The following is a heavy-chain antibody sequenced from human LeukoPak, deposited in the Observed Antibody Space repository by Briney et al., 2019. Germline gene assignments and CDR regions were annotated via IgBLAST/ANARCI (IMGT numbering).Heavy chain of an antibody. Sequence: SQTLSLTCTVSGGSISSGDYYWSWIRQPPGKGLEWIGYIYYSGSTYSNPSLKSRVTISVDTAKNQFSLKLSSVTAADTAVYYCARDLAAAGNGEFDYWGQGTLVTVSS. V-gene: IGHV4-30-4*01. J-gene: IGHJ4*02. CDR1: GGSISSGDYY. D-gene: IGHD6-13*01. CDR3: ARDLAAAGNGEFDY. CDR2: IYYSGST.